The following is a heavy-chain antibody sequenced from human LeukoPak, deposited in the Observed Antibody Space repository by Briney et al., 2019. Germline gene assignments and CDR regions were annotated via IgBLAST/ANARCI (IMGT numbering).Heavy chain of an antibody. CDR2: INWNGGST. CDR3: ARRGIAVAGNDY. CDR1: GFTFDDYG. Sequence: GGSLRPSCAASGFTFDDYGMSWFRQAPGKGLEWVSGINWNGGSTGYADSVKGRFTISRDNAKNSLYLQMNSLRAEDTALYYCARRGIAVAGNDYWGQGTLVTVSS. D-gene: IGHD6-19*01. J-gene: IGHJ4*02. V-gene: IGHV3-20*04.